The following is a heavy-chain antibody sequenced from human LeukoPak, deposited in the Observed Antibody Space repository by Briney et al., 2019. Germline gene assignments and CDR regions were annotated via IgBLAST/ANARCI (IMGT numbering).Heavy chain of an antibody. V-gene: IGHV1-69*13. CDR2: IIPIFGTA. Sequence: SVKVSCKASGGTISSYAISWVRQAPGQGLEWMGGIIPIFGTANYAQKFQGRVTITADESTSTAYMELSSLRSEDTAVYYCVIDGYKPSQGGYWGQGTLVTVSS. D-gene: IGHD5-24*01. CDR1: GGTISSYA. CDR3: VIDGYKPSQGGY. J-gene: IGHJ4*02.